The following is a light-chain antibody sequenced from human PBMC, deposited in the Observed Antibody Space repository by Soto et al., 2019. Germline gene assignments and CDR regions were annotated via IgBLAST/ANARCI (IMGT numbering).Light chain of an antibody. J-gene: IGKJ5*01. Sequence: DIVLTQSPATLSRSPGEKATLSCRASQSVGTSLAWYQQTPGRPPRLPLYDASTRATGIPARFSGSGSGTDFTLTITSLEPEDFAVYYCQHRTNWPPITFGQGTRLEI. CDR3: QHRTNWPPIT. V-gene: IGKV3-11*01. CDR1: QSVGTS. CDR2: DAS.